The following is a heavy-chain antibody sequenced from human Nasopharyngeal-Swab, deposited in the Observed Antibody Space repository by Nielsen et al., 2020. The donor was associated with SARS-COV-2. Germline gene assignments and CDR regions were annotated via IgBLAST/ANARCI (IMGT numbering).Heavy chain of an antibody. CDR3: ARVAAMATAYYYYGMDV. V-gene: IGHV1-2*06. J-gene: IGHJ6*02. Sequence: ASVKLSCTASGYPFTGYYLHWVRQAPGQGLEWMGRINPNSGGTNYAQKFQGRVTMTRDTSISTASMELSRLRSDDTAVYYCARVAAMATAYYYYGMDVWGQGTTVTVSS. CDR2: INPNSGGT. D-gene: IGHD5-18*01. CDR1: GYPFTGYY.